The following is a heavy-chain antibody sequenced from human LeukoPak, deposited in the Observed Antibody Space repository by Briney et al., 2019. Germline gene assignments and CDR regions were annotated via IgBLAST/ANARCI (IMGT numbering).Heavy chain of an antibody. CDR3: ARDSGYSSSWYAFDI. CDR2: IYSSGST. J-gene: IGHJ3*02. Sequence: PSETLSLTCTVSGGSISSYYWSWIRQPPGKGLEWIGYIYSSGSTNYSPSLKSRVTMSLDTSKNHFSLNLSSVTAADTAMYYCARDSGYSSSWYAFDIWSQGTMVTVS. CDR1: GGSISSYY. D-gene: IGHD6-13*01. V-gene: IGHV4-59*01.